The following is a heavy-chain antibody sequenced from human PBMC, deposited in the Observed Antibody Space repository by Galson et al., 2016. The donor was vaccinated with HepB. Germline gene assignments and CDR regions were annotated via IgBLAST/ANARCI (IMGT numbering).Heavy chain of an antibody. CDR2: INPSSGGA. V-gene: IGHV1-2*02. CDR1: GYTFTDYY. CDR3: ARDHPGGDSEGA. J-gene: IGHJ5*02. Sequence: SVKVSCKASGYTFTDYYMHWVRQAPGQGPEWLGWINPSSGGATYAQKLQGRVIMTRDKSISTAYMELSRLRSDDTAMYYCARDHPGGDSEGAWGPGTLVTVSS. D-gene: IGHD4-17*01.